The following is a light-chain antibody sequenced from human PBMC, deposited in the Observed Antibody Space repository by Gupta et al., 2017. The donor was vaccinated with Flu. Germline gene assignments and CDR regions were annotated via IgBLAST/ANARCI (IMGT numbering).Light chain of an antibody. CDR3: QQAQSFPRT. Sequence: DIQMTQSPSSVSASVGDKDTLTCRASQAIRTWLAWYQQKPRKAPKLLISGASTLQNGFPSRFSGSGSGTDFTLTITDLQPEDFATYYCQQAQSFPRTFGGGTKVDIK. CDR1: QAIRTW. J-gene: IGKJ4*01. V-gene: IGKV1D-12*01. CDR2: GAS.